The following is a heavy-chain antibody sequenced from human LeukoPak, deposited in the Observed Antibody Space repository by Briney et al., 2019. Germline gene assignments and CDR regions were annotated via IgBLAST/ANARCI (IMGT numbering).Heavy chain of an antibody. J-gene: IGHJ4*02. CDR3: ARGTGWLPDW. CDR2: IFGSGHP. V-gene: IGHV4-59*01. CDR1: GGTHSTYF. Sequence: ETLSLTCTVSGGTHSTYFRSWLRQPPGRGLEWIGHIFGSGHPDYNPSLKSLLTISVGTSKNYFSLQLPSVTAADTAVYYCARGTGWLPDWWGQGILVTVSS. D-gene: IGHD6-19*01.